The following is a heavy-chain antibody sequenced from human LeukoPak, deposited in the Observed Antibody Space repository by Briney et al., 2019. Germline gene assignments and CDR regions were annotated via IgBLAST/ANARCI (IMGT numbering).Heavy chain of an antibody. V-gene: IGHV7-4-1*02. Sequence: GASVKVSCKASGYTFTSYAMNWVRQAPGQGLEWMGWINTDTGNPTYAQGFTGRFVFSLDTSVSTAYLQISSLKAEGTAVYYCARRNNYYGSGKQSTGLDYWGQGTLVTVSS. J-gene: IGHJ4*02. CDR2: INTDTGNP. CDR1: GYTFTSYA. CDR3: ARRNNYYGSGKQSTGLDY. D-gene: IGHD3-10*01.